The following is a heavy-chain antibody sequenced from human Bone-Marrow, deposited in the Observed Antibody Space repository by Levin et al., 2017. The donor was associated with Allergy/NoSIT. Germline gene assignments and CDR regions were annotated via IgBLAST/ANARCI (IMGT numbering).Heavy chain of an antibody. CDR3: ARAGAHGAWDGFDS. CDR1: GGSFSAYH. D-gene: IGHD1-26*01. Sequence: SETLSLTCAVYGGSFSAYHWSWIRQPPGKGLDWIGEIHHSGSSNYNPSIRSRVTISVDTSRNQFSLRLSSVTAADTAVYYCARAGAHGAWDGFDSWGLGTTVTVSS. V-gene: IGHV4-34*01. CDR2: IHHSGSS. J-gene: IGHJ3*02.